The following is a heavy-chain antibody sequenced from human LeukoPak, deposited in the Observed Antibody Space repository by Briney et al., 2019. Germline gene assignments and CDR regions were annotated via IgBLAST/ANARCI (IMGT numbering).Heavy chain of an antibody. J-gene: IGHJ4*02. CDR1: GFTLSNAW. CDR3: AMRWSYYGSGSSFDY. Sequence: PGGSLRLSCAASGFTLSNAWMNWVRQAPGKGLEWVSAISGSGGSTYYADSVKGRFTISRDNSKNTLYLQMNSLRAEDTAVYYCAMRWSYYGSGSSFDYWGQGTLVTVSS. D-gene: IGHD3-10*01. V-gene: IGHV3-23*01. CDR2: ISGSGGST.